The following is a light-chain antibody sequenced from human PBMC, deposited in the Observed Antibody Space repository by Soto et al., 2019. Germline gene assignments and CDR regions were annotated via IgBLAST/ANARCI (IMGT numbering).Light chain of an antibody. Sequence: VLTQPPSASGTPGQRVTISCSTSSSNLGDNTVNWYQQVPGTAPKLLIYSYDQRPSGVPDRFSGSKSGTSASLVISGLQSDDVAHYYCAAWDARLDGYVFGSGSK. CDR3: AAWDARLDGYV. J-gene: IGLJ1*01. V-gene: IGLV1-44*01. CDR2: SYD. CDR1: SSNLGDNT.